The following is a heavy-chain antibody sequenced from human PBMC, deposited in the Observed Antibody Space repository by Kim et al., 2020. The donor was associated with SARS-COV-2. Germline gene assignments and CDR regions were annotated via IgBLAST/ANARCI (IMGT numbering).Heavy chain of an antibody. CDR3: ARGSGSYYIH. Sequence: GGSLRLSCAASGFTFSSYWMSWVRQAPGKGLEWVANVKQDGSDRNYVDSVKGRFTISRDNAKNSLYPQMDSLRAEDTAVYYCARGSGSYYIHWGQGTLVTVSS. V-gene: IGHV3-7*01. J-gene: IGHJ4*02. CDR1: GFTFSSYW. CDR2: VKQDGSDR. D-gene: IGHD3-10*01.